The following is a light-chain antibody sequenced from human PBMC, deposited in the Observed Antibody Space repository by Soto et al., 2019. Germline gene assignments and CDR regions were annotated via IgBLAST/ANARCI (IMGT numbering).Light chain of an antibody. CDR3: CSYAGANTWV. J-gene: IGLJ3*02. CDR2: EVS. CDR1: NSDIGRYNY. Sequence: QSALTQPASVSGSPGQSITISCAGTNSDIGRYNYVSWYQQHPGEAPKLLIYEVSNRPSGISHRFSGSKSGNTASLIISGLRVEDEADYYCCSYAGANTWVFGGGTKVTVL. V-gene: IGLV2-23*02.